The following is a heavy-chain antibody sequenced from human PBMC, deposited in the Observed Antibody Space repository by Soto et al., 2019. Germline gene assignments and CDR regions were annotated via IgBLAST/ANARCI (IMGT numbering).Heavy chain of an antibody. J-gene: IGHJ4*02. CDR1: GGSFSGYY. D-gene: IGHD3-16*02. CDR3: ARFRYMITFGGVIAYFDY. Sequence: SETLSLTCAVYGGSFSGYYWSWIRQPPGKGLEWIGEINHSGSTNYNPSLKSRVTISVDTSKNQFSLKLSSVTAADTAVYYCARFRYMITFGGVIAYFDYWGQGTLVTSPQ. V-gene: IGHV4-34*01. CDR2: INHSGST.